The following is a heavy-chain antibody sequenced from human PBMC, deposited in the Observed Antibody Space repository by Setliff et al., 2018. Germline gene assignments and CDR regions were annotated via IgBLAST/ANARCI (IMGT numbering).Heavy chain of an antibody. CDR3: ARNWHWGFDP. D-gene: IGHD1-7*01. CDR2: IYLGGSP. J-gene: IGHJ5*02. CDR1: GGSISSSSYY. Sequence: SETLSLTCTVSGGSISSSSYYWGWIRQPPGKGLEWIGEIYLGGSPTYNPSLKSRVTISIYKSKNQLSLDLTSVTAADTAVYYCARNWHWGFDPWGRGALVTVSS. V-gene: IGHV4-39*07.